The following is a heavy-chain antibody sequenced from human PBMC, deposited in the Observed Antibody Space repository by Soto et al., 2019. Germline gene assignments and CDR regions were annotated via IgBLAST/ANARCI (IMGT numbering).Heavy chain of an antibody. CDR1: GFTFSSYA. D-gene: IGHD3-22*01. CDR2: ISGSGGST. V-gene: IGHV3-23*01. CDR3: AKEADISGYHPDY. Sequence: GGSLRRSCAASGFTFSSYAMSWVRQAPGKGLEWVSVISGSGGSTHYADSVKGRSTISRDNSKNTLYLQVNSLRAEVTAVYYCAKEADISGYHPDYWGQGTQVTVSS. J-gene: IGHJ4*02.